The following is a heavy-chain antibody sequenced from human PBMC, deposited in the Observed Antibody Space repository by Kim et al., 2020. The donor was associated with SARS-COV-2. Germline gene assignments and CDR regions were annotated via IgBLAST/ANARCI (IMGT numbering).Heavy chain of an antibody. D-gene: IGHD5-12*01. V-gene: IGHV1-2*02. CDR3: AKAGLMSVVRVANG. CDR2: INPKDGGT. J-gene: IGHJ4*02. CDR1: GYTLTDYY. Sequence: ASVKVSCKASGYTLTDYYIHWVRQAPGQGLEWMGWINPKDGGTNYVEKFQDRVTMTRDTSTSTANMELGSLRYDDTAVYYCAKAGLMSVVRVANGWGQGS.